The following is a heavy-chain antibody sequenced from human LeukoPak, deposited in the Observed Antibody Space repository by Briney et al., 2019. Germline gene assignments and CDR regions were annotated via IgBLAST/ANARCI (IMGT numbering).Heavy chain of an antibody. CDR3: ARALARSGYFSPNAFDI. V-gene: IGHV1-8*01. D-gene: IGHD3-22*01. Sequence: ASVKVSCKASGYTFTNYDINWVRQATGQGLEWVGWMNPNSGNTGYSQKFQGRVSMTRSASMSTAYMELSSLRSEDTAVYYCARALARSGYFSPNAFDIWGQGTMVTVSS. J-gene: IGHJ3*02. CDR1: GYTFTNYD. CDR2: MNPNSGNT.